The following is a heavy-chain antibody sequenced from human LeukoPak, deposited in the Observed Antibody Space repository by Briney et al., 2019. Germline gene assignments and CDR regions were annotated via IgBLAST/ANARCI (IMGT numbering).Heavy chain of an antibody. V-gene: IGHV4-59*08. J-gene: IGHJ3*02. CDR3: ARRYSGYGNAFDI. CDR2: IYSSGST. D-gene: IGHD5-12*01. CDR1: GGSISSDY. Sequence: PSETLSLTCTVSGGSISSDYWSWIRQPPGKGLEWIGYIYSSGSTNYSPSLKSRVTISVDTSKNQFSLNLYSVTAADTAVYYCARRYSGYGNAFDIWGQGTMVTVSS.